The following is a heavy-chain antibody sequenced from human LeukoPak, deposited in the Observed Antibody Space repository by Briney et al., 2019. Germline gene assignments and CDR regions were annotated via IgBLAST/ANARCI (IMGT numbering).Heavy chain of an antibody. Sequence: SETLSLTCAVYGGSFSGYYWSWIRQPPGKGLEWIGEINHSGSTNYNPSLKSRVTISVDTSKNQFSLKLSSETAADTAVYYCARDLRSSWYFDYWGQGTLVTVSS. J-gene: IGHJ4*02. D-gene: IGHD6-13*01. CDR2: INHSGST. CDR1: GGSFSGYY. V-gene: IGHV4-34*01. CDR3: ARDLRSSWYFDY.